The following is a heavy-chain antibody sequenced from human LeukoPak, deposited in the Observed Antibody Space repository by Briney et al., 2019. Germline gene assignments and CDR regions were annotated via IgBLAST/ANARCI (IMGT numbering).Heavy chain of an antibody. CDR3: AKFKGYYDSSGGPIDY. CDR1: GFTFSSYA. Sequence: PGGSLRLSCAASGFTFSSYAMRWVRQAPGKGLEYVSAISSNGGSTYYANSVKGRFTISRDNSKNTLYLQMNSLRAEDTAVYYCAKFKGYYDSSGGPIDYWGQGTLVTVSS. D-gene: IGHD3-22*01. V-gene: IGHV3-64*01. J-gene: IGHJ4*02. CDR2: ISSNGGST.